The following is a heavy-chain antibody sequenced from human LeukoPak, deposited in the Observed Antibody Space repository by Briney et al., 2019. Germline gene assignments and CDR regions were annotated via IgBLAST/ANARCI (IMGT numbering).Heavy chain of an antibody. CDR1: GFTFSSYA. J-gene: IGHJ4*02. V-gene: IGHV3-7*01. D-gene: IGHD3-10*01. CDR3: ARWLVWFGELYFDY. Sequence: PGGSLRLSCAASGFTFSSYAMSWVRQAPGKGLEWVANIKQDGSEKYYVDSVKGRFTISRDNAKNSLYLQMNSLRAEDTAVYYCARWLVWFGELYFDYWGQGTLVTVSS. CDR2: IKQDGSEK.